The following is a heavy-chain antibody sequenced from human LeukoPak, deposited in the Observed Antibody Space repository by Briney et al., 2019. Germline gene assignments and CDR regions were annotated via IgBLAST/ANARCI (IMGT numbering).Heavy chain of an antibody. D-gene: IGHD5-12*01. CDR1: GFTFSTFG. CDR3: AKDRGYDLGPDY. CDR2: ISYGGSNK. Sequence: GGSLRLSCAASGFTFSTFGMHWVRQAPGKGLEWVAVISYGGSNKYYPDSVKGRFTISRDNSKNTLYLQMNNLRAEDTAVYYCAKDRGYDLGPDYWGQGTLVTVSS. V-gene: IGHV3-30*18. J-gene: IGHJ4*02.